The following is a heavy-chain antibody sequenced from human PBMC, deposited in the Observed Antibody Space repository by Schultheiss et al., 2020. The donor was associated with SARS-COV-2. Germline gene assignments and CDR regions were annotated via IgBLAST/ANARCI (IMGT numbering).Heavy chain of an antibody. D-gene: IGHD3-9*01. CDR1: GYTFTGYY. J-gene: IGHJ6*02. CDR2: INPNSGGT. V-gene: IGHV1-2*04. Sequence: ASVKVSCKASGYTFTGYYMHWVRQAPGQGLEWMGWINPNSGGTNYAQKFQGWVTMTRDTSISTAYMELSRLRSDDTAVYYCARRYDILTGYYLGQDSYGMDVWGQGTTVTVSS. CDR3: ARRYDILTGYYLGQDSYGMDV.